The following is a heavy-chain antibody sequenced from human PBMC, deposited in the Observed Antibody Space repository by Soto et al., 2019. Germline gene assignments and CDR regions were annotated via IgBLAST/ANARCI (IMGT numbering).Heavy chain of an antibody. CDR3: ARVAYYYDSSGYYRRYYYYGMDV. CDR1: CGSISSGGYY. CDR2: IYYSGST. J-gene: IGHJ6*02. V-gene: IGHV4-31*03. D-gene: IGHD3-22*01. Sequence: SETLSLTCTVSCGSISSGGYYWSWIRQHPGKGLEWIGYIYYSGSTYYNPSLKSRVTISVDTSKNQFSLKLSSVTAADTAVYYCARVAYYYDSSGYYRRYYYYGMDVWGQGTTVTAP.